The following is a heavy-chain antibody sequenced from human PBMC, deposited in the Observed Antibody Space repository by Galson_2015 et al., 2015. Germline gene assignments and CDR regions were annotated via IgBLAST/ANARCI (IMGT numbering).Heavy chain of an antibody. CDR2: IWYDGSNK. J-gene: IGHJ4*02. CDR3: ASEVVQWRLRLGEWELKSLFDY. Sequence: SLRLSCAASGFTFSSYGMHWVRQAPGKGLEWVAVIWYDGSNKYYADSVKGRFTISRDNSKNTLYLQMNSLRAEDTAVYYCASEVVQWRLRLGEWELKSLFDYWGQGTLVTVSS. D-gene: IGHD3-16*01. V-gene: IGHV3-33*01. CDR1: GFTFSSYG.